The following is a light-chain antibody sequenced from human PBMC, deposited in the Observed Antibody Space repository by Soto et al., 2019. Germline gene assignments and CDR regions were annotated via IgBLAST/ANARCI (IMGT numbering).Light chain of an antibody. CDR3: TSYAGRNNLV. CDR2: EVS. CDR1: SSDVGGYNY. J-gene: IGLJ2*01. Sequence: QSALTQPPSASGSPGQSVTLSCTGSSSDVGGYNYVSWYQQHPGKAPKLMIYEVSKRPSWVPDRFSGSKSGNTASLSVYGLQAEDEADYYCTSYAGRNNLVFGGGTKLTVL. V-gene: IGLV2-8*01.